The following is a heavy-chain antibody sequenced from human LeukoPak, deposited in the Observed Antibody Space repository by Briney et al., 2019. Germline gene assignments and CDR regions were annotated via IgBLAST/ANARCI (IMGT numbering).Heavy chain of an antibody. J-gene: IGHJ4*02. CDR2: ISGSGGST. Sequence: PGGSLRLSCAASGFTFSSYAMSWVRQAPGKGLGWVSAISGSGGSTYYADSVKGRFTISRDNSKDTLYLQMNSLRAEGTAVYYCAKDKTFLAWLLHWGQGTLVTVSS. D-gene: IGHD3-3*02. CDR1: GFTFSSYA. CDR3: AKDKTFLAWLLH. V-gene: IGHV3-23*01.